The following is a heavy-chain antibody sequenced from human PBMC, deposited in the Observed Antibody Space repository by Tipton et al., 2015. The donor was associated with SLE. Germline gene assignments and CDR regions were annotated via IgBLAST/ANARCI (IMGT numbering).Heavy chain of an antibody. Sequence: LRLSCIVSGYSISSGYYWGWIRQPPGKGLEWIGSIFHSGTTYYNPSLKSRVTISVDTSKNQFSLKLNSVTAADTAVYYCVNSMSNWNGNYYYYYMDVWGTGTSVTVSS. CDR3: VNSMSNWNGNYYYYYMDV. D-gene: IGHD1-1*01. CDR2: IFHSGTT. V-gene: IGHV4-38-2*02. CDR1: GYSISSGYY. J-gene: IGHJ6*03.